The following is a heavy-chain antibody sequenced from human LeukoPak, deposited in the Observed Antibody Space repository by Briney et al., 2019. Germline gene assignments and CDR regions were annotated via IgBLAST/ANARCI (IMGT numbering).Heavy chain of an antibody. Sequence: ASVKVSCKASGYTFTGYYMHWVRQAPGQGLEYMGRINPISGGTVYAQKFQGRVTMTRDTSITTAYMELTRLTSDDTAVYYCARYCSRTSCYSDYWGQGTLVTVSS. CDR1: GYTFTGYY. CDR2: INPISGGT. CDR3: ARYCSRTSCYSDY. V-gene: IGHV1-2*06. J-gene: IGHJ4*02. D-gene: IGHD2-2*01.